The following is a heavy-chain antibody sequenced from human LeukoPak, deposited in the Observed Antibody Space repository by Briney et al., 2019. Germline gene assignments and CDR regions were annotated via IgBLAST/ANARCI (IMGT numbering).Heavy chain of an antibody. V-gene: IGHV4-4*07. Sequence: SATLSLTCTVSGGSISSYYWSWIRQPAGKGLEWIGRIYTSGGTNYNPSLKSRVTMSVDTSKNQFSLKLSSVTAADTAVYYCAREAYYYYYMDVWGKGTTVTVSS. J-gene: IGHJ6*03. CDR2: IYTSGGT. CDR1: GGSISSYY. CDR3: AREAYYYYYMDV.